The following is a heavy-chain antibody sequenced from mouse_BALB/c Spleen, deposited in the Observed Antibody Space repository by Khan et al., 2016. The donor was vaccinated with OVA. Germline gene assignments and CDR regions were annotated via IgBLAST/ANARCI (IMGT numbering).Heavy chain of an antibody. CDR2: ISDINSSI. D-gene: IGHD2-13*01. V-gene: IGHV5-4*02. CDR3: VRGYYGDPFAY. CDR1: GFTFSDYY. Sequence: EVELVESGGGLMKPGGSLKLSCAASGFTFSDYYMYWVRQTPEKSLEWVATISDINSSIYYQDNVKGRFTISRDNAKNNLYLQMNRLRSEDTAMYYCVRGYYGDPFAYWGQGILVTVSA. J-gene: IGHJ3*01.